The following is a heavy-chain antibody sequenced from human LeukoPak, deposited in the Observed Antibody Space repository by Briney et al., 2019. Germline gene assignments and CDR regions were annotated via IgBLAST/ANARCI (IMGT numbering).Heavy chain of an antibody. D-gene: IGHD3-22*01. Sequence: ASVKVSCKASGYTFTSYGISWVRQDPGQGLEWMGWISAYNGNTNYAQKLQGRVTMTTDTSTSTAYMELRSLRSDDTAVYYCARDFFPDYYDSSGYYSFDYWGQGTRVSVSS. J-gene: IGHJ4*02. V-gene: IGHV1-18*01. CDR3: ARDFFPDYYDSSGYYSFDY. CDR1: GYTFTSYG. CDR2: ISAYNGNT.